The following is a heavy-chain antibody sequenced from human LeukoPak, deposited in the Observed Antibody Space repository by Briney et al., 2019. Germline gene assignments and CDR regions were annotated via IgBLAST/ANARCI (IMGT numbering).Heavy chain of an antibody. Sequence: ASVRLSCKASGYTFTDYYIHWLRQAPGQGLEWMGHINTKSGGTRYAQKFQGWVTMTRDTSMNTDYMEMSRVTFDDTAVYYCAKDQMAGDFDYWGQGTLVTVHS. D-gene: IGHD6-19*01. CDR1: GYTFTDYY. V-gene: IGHV1-2*04. CDR3: AKDQMAGDFDY. CDR2: INTKSGGT. J-gene: IGHJ4*02.